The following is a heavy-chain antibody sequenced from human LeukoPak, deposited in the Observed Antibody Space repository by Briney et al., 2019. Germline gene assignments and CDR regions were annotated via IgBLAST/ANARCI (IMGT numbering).Heavy chain of an antibody. Sequence: ASVKVSCKASGHTFTGYYMHWVRQAPGQGLEWMGWINPNNGVTNFAQKFEGRVTMARDTSITTVCMDVSRLRSDDTAVYYCARVWTRNTSRWFEYYFDSWGQGTLVTVSS. V-gene: IGHV1-2*02. CDR3: ARVWTRNTSRWFEYYFDS. J-gene: IGHJ4*02. CDR1: GHTFTGYY. D-gene: IGHD6-13*01. CDR2: INPNNGVT.